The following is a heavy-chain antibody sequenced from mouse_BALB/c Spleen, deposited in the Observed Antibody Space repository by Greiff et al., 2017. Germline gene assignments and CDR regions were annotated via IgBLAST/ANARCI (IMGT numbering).Heavy chain of an antibody. D-gene: IGHD2-4*01. CDR2: ISSGGSYT. Sequence: EVQRVESGGGLVKPGGSLKLSCAASGFTFSSYTMSWVRQTPEKRLEWVATISSGGSYTYYPDSVKGRFTISRDNAKNTLYLQMSSLKSEDTAMYYCTRVGDYDKSFDYWGQGTTLTVSS. J-gene: IGHJ2*01. CDR1: GFTFSSYT. V-gene: IGHV5-6-4*01. CDR3: TRVGDYDKSFDY.